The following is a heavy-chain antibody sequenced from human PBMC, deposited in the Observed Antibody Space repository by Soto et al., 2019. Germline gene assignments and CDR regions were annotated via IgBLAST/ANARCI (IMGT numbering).Heavy chain of an antibody. V-gene: IGHV4-59*01. Sequence: QVQLQESGPGLVKPSETLSLTCTVSGGSISSYYWSWIRQPPGKGLEWIGYIYYSGSTNYNPSLKSRVTISVDTSNNQFSLKLSSVTAADTAVYYCARELFLYYFDYWGQGTLVTVSS. D-gene: IGHD3-10*02. CDR1: GGSISSYY. CDR2: IYYSGST. J-gene: IGHJ4*02. CDR3: ARELFLYYFDY.